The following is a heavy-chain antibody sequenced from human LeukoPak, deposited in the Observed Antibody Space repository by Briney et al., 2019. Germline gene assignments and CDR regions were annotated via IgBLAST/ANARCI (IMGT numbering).Heavy chain of an antibody. Sequence: GASVKVSCKASGGTFSSYAISWVRQAPGQGLEWMGWINPNSGGTNYAQKFQDRVTMTRDTSISTAYMELSRLRSDDTAVYYCARDHTPREFQHWGQGTLVTVSS. V-gene: IGHV1-2*02. CDR1: GGTFSSYA. CDR2: INPNSGGT. CDR3: ARDHTPREFQH. D-gene: IGHD1-26*01. J-gene: IGHJ1*01.